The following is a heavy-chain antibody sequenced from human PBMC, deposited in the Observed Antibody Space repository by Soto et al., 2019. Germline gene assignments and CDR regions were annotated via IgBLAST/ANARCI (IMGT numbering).Heavy chain of an antibody. CDR2: IWYDGSNK. CDR1: GFTFSAYG. V-gene: IGHV3-33*01. D-gene: IGHD3-3*01. J-gene: IGHJ6*02. Sequence: HPGGSLRLSCAASGFTFSAYGMHWVRQAPGKGLEWVAVIWYDGSNKYYVDSVKGRFTISRDDSKNTLYLQMNSLKTEDTAVYYCTTRGPIFGVVIPYYYYYGMDVWGQGTTVTVSS. CDR3: TTRGPIFGVVIPYYYYYGMDV.